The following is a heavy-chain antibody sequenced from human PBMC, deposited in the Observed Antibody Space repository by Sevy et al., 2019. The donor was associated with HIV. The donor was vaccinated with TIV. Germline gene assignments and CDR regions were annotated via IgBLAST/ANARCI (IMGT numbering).Heavy chain of an antibody. Sequence: GGSLRLSCAASGFNFDDYAMHWVRQAPGKGLEWVSGISRNRGSLGYADSVQGRFTISRDNAKSSLYLQMSSLTTEDTALYYCAKDGSPRDLLPLGDGDLLPFDFWGQGTLVTVSS. D-gene: IGHD3-10*01. CDR2: ISRNRGSL. V-gene: IGHV3-9*01. CDR3: AKDGSPRDLLPLGDGDLLPFDF. J-gene: IGHJ4*02. CDR1: GFNFDDYA.